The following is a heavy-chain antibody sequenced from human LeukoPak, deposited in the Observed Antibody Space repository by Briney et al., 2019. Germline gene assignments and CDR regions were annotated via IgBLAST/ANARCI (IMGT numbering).Heavy chain of an antibody. J-gene: IGHJ6*02. V-gene: IGHV3-30-3*01. CDR2: ISYDGSNK. D-gene: IGHD2-2*01. CDR3: ARQLGYCSSTSCYEKGMDV. Sequence: GGSLRLSCAASGFTFSSYAMHWVRQAPGKGLEWVAVISYDGSNKYYADSVKGRFTISRDNSKNTLYLQMNSLRAEDTAVYYCARQLGYCSSTSCYEKGMDVWGQGTTVTVSS. CDR1: GFTFSSYA.